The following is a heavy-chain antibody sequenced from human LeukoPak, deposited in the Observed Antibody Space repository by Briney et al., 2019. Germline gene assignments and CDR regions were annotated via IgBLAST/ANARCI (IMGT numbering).Heavy chain of an antibody. CDR3: ARAASPGGGDYYYGMDV. Sequence: SVKVSCKASGGTFSSYAISWVRQAPGQGLEWMGGIIPIFGTANYAQKFQGRVTITADESTSTAYMELSSLRSEDTAVYYCARAASPGGGDYYYGMDVWGQGTTVTVSS. J-gene: IGHJ6*02. V-gene: IGHV1-69*13. D-gene: IGHD3-16*01. CDR2: IIPIFGTA. CDR1: GGTFSSYA.